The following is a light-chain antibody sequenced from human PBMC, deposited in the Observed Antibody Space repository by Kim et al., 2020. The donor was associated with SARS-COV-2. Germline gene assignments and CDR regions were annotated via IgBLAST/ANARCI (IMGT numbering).Light chain of an antibody. J-gene: IGKJ5*01. CDR2: GAS. CDR3: EYYGRPPIT. Sequence: SPAETAALASRASQGVRGMHVVWYNQRPGQATRLLMDGASSRATGTPDRFSGSGSGTDFTLTISRLEPEDFAVYYCEYYGRPPITFGQGTRLEIK. CDR1: QGVRGMH. V-gene: IGKV3-20*01.